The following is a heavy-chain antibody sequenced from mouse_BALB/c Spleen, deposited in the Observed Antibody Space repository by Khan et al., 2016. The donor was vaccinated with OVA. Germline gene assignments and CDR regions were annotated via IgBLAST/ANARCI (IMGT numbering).Heavy chain of an antibody. Sequence: QVQLKQSGAELAKPGASVKMSCKASGYTFINYWILWVKQRPGQGLEWIGYINPSTGYTEYNQNFKDKATLTADKSSSTAYMQLSSLTSEDSAVYYLARRGLRWDFDYWGQGTTLTVSS. CDR3: ARRGLRWDFDY. D-gene: IGHD1-1*01. CDR1: GYTFINYW. V-gene: IGHV1-7*01. CDR2: INPSTGYT. J-gene: IGHJ2*01.